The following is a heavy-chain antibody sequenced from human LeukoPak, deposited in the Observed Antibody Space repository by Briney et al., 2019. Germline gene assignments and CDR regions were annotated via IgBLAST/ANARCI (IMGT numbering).Heavy chain of an antibody. V-gene: IGHV4-34*01. CDR3: ARAPRIRRMHYYDSSGYLDY. J-gene: IGHJ4*02. CDR1: GGSFSGYY. D-gene: IGHD3-22*01. CDR2: INHSGST. Sequence: SETLSLTCAVYGGSFSGYYWSWIRQPPGKGLEWIGEINHSGSTNYNPSLKSRVTISVDTSKNQFSLKLSSVTAADTAVYYCARAPRIRRMHYYDSSGYLDYWGQGTLVTVSS.